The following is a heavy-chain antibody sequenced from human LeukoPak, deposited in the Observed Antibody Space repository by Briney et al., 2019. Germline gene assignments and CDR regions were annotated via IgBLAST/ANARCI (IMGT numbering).Heavy chain of an antibody. CDR3: ARGQFWSGYSI. Sequence: PSETLSLTCAVYGGSFSGYYWSWIRQPPGKGLEWIGEINHRRSTNYNTSLKSRVTMSVDTSKTQFSLNLSSVTAADTAVYYCARGQFWSGYSIWGQGTLVTVSS. CDR2: INHRRST. CDR1: GGSFSGYY. J-gene: IGHJ4*02. D-gene: IGHD3-3*02. V-gene: IGHV4-34*01.